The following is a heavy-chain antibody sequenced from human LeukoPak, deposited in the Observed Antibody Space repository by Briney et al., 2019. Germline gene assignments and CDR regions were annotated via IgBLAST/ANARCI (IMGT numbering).Heavy chain of an antibody. V-gene: IGHV3-7*03. Sequence: GGSLRLSCAASGFTFSSYWMSWVRQAPGKGLEWVANIKQDGSEKYYVDSVKGRFTISRDNAKNSLYLQMSSLRAEDTAVYYCARELLRWVGAFDIWGQGTMVTVSS. J-gene: IGHJ3*02. CDR3: ARELLRWVGAFDI. D-gene: IGHD3-10*02. CDR1: GFTFSSYW. CDR2: IKQDGSEK.